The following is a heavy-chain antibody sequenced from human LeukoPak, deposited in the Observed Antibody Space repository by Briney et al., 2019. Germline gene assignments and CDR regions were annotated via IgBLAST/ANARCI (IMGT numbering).Heavy chain of an antibody. CDR2: FYYSGST. Sequence: PSETLSLTCTVSGGSITSSNYYWGWIRQPPGKGLEWIGSFYYSGSTNYNPSLKSRVTISVDTSNNQFSLKLSSVTAADTAVYYCVYYYGSGSVEYWGQGTLVTVSS. V-gene: IGHV4-39*01. CDR1: GGSITSSNYY. CDR3: VYYYGSGSVEY. J-gene: IGHJ4*02. D-gene: IGHD3-10*01.